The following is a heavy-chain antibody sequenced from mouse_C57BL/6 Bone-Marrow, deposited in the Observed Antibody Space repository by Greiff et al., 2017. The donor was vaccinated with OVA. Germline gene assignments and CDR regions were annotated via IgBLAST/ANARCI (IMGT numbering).Heavy chain of an antibody. D-gene: IGHD2-4*01. CDR1: GYSITSGYY. V-gene: IGHV3-6*01. Sequence: EVKLMESGPGLVKPSQSLSLTCSVTGYSITSGYYWNWIRQFPGNKLEWMGYISYDGSNNYNPSLKNRISITRDTSKNQFFLKLNSVTTEDTATYYCARGGLRRGYAMDYWGQGTSVTVSS. CDR2: ISYDGSN. CDR3: ARGGLRRGYAMDY. J-gene: IGHJ4*01.